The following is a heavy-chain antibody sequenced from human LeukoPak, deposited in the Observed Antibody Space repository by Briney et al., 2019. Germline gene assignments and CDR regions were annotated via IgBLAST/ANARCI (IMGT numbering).Heavy chain of an antibody. CDR1: GFIFDNYG. V-gene: IGHV3-20*04. CDR2: INWNGAGT. Sequence: GGSLRLSCAASGFIFDNYGMSWVRQAPGKGLEWVSGINWNGAGTGYADSVKGRFTISRDKAKNSLYLQMNSLRAEDTALYYCARVTVYYDSSGYFDYRGQGTLVTVSS. CDR3: ARVTVYYDSSGYFDY. D-gene: IGHD3-22*01. J-gene: IGHJ4*02.